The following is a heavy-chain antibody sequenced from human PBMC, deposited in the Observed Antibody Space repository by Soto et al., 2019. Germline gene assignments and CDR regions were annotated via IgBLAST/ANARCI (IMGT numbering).Heavy chain of an antibody. CDR2: IYYSGST. Sequence: SETLSLTCTVSGGSISSGDYYWSWIRQPPGKGLEWIGYIYYSGSTYYNPSLKSRVTISVDTSKNQFSLKLSSVTAADTAVYYCARGPKNWNYAHGMDVWGQGTTVTVSS. CDR1: GGSISSGDYY. D-gene: IGHD1-7*01. CDR3: ARGPKNWNYAHGMDV. J-gene: IGHJ6*02. V-gene: IGHV4-30-4*01.